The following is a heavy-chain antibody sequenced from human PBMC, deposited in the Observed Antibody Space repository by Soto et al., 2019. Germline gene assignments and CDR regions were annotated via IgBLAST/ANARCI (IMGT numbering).Heavy chain of an antibody. J-gene: IGHJ4*02. CDR1: GFTFSSYA. D-gene: IGHD2-15*01. CDR2: ISGSGGST. Sequence: GGSLRLSCAASGFTFSSYAMSWVRQAPGKGLEWVSAISGSGGSTYYADSVKGRFTISRDNSKNTLYLQMNSLRAEDTAVYYCAKDRGEVDKKGTYFDYWGQGTLFTVSS. V-gene: IGHV3-23*01. CDR3: AKDRGEVDKKGTYFDY.